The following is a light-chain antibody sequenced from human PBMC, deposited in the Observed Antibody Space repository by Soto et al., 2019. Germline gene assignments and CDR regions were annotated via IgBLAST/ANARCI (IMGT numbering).Light chain of an antibody. J-gene: IGKJ1*01. Sequence: IRMPHSRSTLAASVGERGTMTCRASQSLSIWLDWYQQKPGKDPKVLIFDDSSLESGVPSRFSGRGSGTEFTLTIRSLQPEDFAPYYCHPYHRYWTCAQGTQVDI. CDR1: QSLSIW. CDR2: DDS. V-gene: IGKV1-5*01. CDR3: HPYHRYWT.